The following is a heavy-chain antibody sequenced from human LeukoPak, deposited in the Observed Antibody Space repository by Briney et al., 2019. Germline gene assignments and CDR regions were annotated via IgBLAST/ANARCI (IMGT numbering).Heavy chain of an antibody. CDR3: ARDASGGHLPFDY. CDR1: GFTFSSYE. J-gene: IGHJ4*02. Sequence: GGSLRLSCAASGFTFSSYEMNWVRQAPGKGLEWISYISGGGETRYYADSVKGRFTISRDNGKNSLYLQMNSLRAEDTAVYYCARDASGGHLPFDYRGQGTLVTVSS. CDR2: ISGGGETR. D-gene: IGHD4-23*01. V-gene: IGHV3-48*03.